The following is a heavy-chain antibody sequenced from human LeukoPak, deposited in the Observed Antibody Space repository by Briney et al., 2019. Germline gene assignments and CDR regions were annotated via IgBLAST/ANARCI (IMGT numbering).Heavy chain of an antibody. CDR1: GFTFSSYA. V-gene: IGHV3-23*01. CDR3: AKVKVISLTMVRGPVYYFDY. CDR2: ISGSGGST. Sequence: PGGSLRLSCAASGFTFSSYAMSWVRQAPRKGLEWVSAISGSGGSTYYADSVKGRFTISRDNSKNTLYVQMNSLSAEDTAVSYCAKVKVISLTMVRGPVYYFDYWGQGTLVTVSS. J-gene: IGHJ4*02. D-gene: IGHD3-10*01.